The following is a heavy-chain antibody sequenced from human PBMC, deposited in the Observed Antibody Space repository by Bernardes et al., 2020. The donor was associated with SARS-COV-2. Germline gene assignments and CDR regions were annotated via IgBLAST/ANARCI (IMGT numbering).Heavy chain of an antibody. Sequence: ASVKVSCKASGYTFTSYGISWVRQAPGQGLEWMGWISAYNGNTNYAQKLQGRVTMTTDTSTSTAYMELRSLRSDDTAVYYCAREGRGSRHNNYDFWSGYYSAFDIWGQGTMVTVSS. CDR2: ISAYNGNT. V-gene: IGHV1-18*01. CDR1: GYTFTSYG. CDR3: AREGRGSRHNNYDFWSGYYSAFDI. J-gene: IGHJ3*02. D-gene: IGHD3-3*01.